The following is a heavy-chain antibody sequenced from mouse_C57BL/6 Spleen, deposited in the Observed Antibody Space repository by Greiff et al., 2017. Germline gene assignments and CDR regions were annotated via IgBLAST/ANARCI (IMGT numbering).Heavy chain of an antibody. V-gene: IGHV5-6*01. CDR1: GFTFSSYG. D-gene: IGHD2-2*01. CDR2: ISSGGSYT. CDR3: ERLYGYDNAGCAY. Sequence: EVQGVESGGDLVKPGGSLKLSCAASGFTFSSYGMSWVRQTPDKRLEWVATISSGGSYTYYPDSVKGRFTISRDNAKNTLYLQMSILKCEDTDVYDCERLYGYDNAGCAYWGQGTLVTVSA. J-gene: IGHJ3*01.